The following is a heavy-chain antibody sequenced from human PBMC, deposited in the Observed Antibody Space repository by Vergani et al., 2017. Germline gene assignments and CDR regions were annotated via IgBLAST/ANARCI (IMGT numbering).Heavy chain of an antibody. CDR1: GYSITSGYY. V-gene: IGHV4-38-2*01. Sequence: QVQLQESGPGLVKPSETLSLTCAVSGYSITSGYYWGWIRQPPGKGLEWIGSIYHRGYAYYNPSLKSRVTISVDTSKNQFSLQLNSVTAADTAFYYCARQFCGGDCNSFRADFFQHWVQGALLTVSS. CDR2: IYHRGYA. J-gene: IGHJ1*01. CDR3: ARQFCGGDCNSFRADFFQH. D-gene: IGHD2-21*02.